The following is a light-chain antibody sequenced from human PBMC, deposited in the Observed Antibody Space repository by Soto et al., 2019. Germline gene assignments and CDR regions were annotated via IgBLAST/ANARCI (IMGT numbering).Light chain of an antibody. CDR3: QQYGSSPPLT. CDR2: GAS. J-gene: IGKJ4*01. V-gene: IGKV3-20*01. CDR1: QSVSSSD. Sequence: EIVLTQSPGTLSLSPGERATLSCRASQSVSSSDLARYQQKPGQAPRLLIYGASSRATGIPDRFSGSGSGTDFTLTRSRLEPEDFAVYYCQQYGSSPPLTFGGGTKVEIK.